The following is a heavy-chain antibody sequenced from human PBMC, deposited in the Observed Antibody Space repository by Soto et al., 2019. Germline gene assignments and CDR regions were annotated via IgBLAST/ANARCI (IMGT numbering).Heavy chain of an antibody. D-gene: IGHD2-21*01. CDR3: AREAIYSCGRGMDL. CDR1: GFTLSRHW. CDR2: ITSDGSSR. V-gene: IGHV3-74*01. J-gene: IGHJ5*02. Sequence: EEQLVESGGGSVQPGGSLRLHCIASGFTLSRHWMYWVRQAPGKGLSWVSRITSDGSSRRYAEFANGRFTVSRDNAKNTLFLEMNNLRADDTAVYYCAREAIYSCGRGMDLWGQGTLVTVSS.